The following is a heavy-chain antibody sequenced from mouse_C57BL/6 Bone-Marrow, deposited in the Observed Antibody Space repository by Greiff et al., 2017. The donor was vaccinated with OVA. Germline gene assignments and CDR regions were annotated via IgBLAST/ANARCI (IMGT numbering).Heavy chain of an antibody. D-gene: IGHD3-2*02. J-gene: IGHJ2*01. V-gene: IGHV1-64*01. CDR2: IHPNSGST. CDR1: GYTFTSYW. Sequence: VQLQQPGAELVKPGASVKLSCKASGYTFTSYWMHWVKQRPGQGLEWIGMIHPNSGSTNYNEKFKSKATLTVDKSSSTAYMQLSSLTSEDAAVYYCAPDSSGYVGYWGQGTTLTVSS. CDR3: APDSSGYVGY.